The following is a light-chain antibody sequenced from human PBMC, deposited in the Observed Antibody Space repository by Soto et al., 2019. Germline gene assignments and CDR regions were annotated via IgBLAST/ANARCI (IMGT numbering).Light chain of an antibody. CDR2: AAS. V-gene: IGKV1-27*01. J-gene: IGKJ4*01. Sequence: DIQMTQSPLSLSASVGDRVTITCRASQGIGNYLAWFQQKPGRVPKLLIYAASALQRGVPSRFSGSGSGTEFTLPISSLQPEDVATYYCQKYNTAPLTFGGGTKVEI. CDR3: QKYNTAPLT. CDR1: QGIGNY.